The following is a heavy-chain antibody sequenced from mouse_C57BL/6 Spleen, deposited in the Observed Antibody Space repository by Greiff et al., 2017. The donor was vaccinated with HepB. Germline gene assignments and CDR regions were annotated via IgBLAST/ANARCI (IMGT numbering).Heavy chain of an antibody. CDR2: IHPNSGST. CDR1: GYTFTSYW. J-gene: IGHJ3*01. CDR3: ASPANDGSSAFAY. Sequence: QVQLQQPGAELVKPGASVKLSCKASGYTFTSYWMHWVKQRPGQGLEWIGMIHPNSGSTNYNEKFKSKATLTVDKSSSTAYMQLSSLTSEDSAVYYCASPANDGSSAFAYWGQGTLVTVSA. V-gene: IGHV1-64*01. D-gene: IGHD1-1*01.